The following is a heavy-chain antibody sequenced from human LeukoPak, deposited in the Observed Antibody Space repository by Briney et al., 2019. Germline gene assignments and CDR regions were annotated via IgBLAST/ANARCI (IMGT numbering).Heavy chain of an antibody. V-gene: IGHV3-30*04. CDR3: ARPNCGGECYFSGYGMDV. CDR2: VGYDGSDK. J-gene: IGHJ6*02. CDR1: GFSFTSYG. D-gene: IGHD2-21*01. Sequence: GGSLRLSCAASGFSFTSYGMHWVRQGPGKGLEWVAYVGYDGSDKHYADSVKGRFSISRDNSKNTLYLQMNSLREEDTAVYYCARPNCGGECYFSGYGMDVWGQGTTVTVSS.